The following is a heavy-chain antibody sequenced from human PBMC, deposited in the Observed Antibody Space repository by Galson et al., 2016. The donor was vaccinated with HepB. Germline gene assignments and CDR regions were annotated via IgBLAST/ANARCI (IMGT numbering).Heavy chain of an antibody. CDR2: IFSNDDK. Sequence: PALVKPTQTLTLTCTVSGFSLTDTRMGVSWIRQPPGKALEWLAHIFSNDDKSYTTSLKSRLTISKDTSKSQVVLTMTNTDPVDTATYYCARLWTVAEGVNDYWGQGTLVTVSS. J-gene: IGHJ4*02. V-gene: IGHV2-26*01. CDR3: ARLWTVAEGVNDY. D-gene: IGHD3/OR15-3a*01. CDR1: GFSLTDTRMG.